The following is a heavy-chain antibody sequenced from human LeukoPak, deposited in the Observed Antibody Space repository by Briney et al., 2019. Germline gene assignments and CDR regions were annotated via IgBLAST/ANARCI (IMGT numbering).Heavy chain of an antibody. J-gene: IGHJ6*03. Sequence: PSETLSLTCAVSGGSISSSSHYWGWIRQARGKGLECIGTIYYSGSSYYNPSLKSRVTMSVDTSKNQFSLRLSSVTAADTAVYYCARLPAITTYYYYYMDVWGKGTMVTVSS. CDR2: IYYSGSS. CDR3: ARLPAITTYYYYYMDV. V-gene: IGHV4-39*01. D-gene: IGHD5-12*01. CDR1: GGSISSSSHY.